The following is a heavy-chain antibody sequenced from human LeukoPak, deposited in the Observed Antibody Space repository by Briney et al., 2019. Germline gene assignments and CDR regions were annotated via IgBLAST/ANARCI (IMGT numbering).Heavy chain of an antibody. D-gene: IGHD3-22*01. V-gene: IGHV3-23*01. Sequence: PGGSLRLSCAAAGFTFSSYAINWVRQAPGKGLEWVSGISGSGGSTYYADSVKGRFTISRDNSKNTLYLQMNSLRAEDTAVYYCAKRIRDSSGYYYFDHWGQGTLVTVSS. CDR3: AKRIRDSSGYYYFDH. CDR1: GFTFSSYA. CDR2: ISGSGGST. J-gene: IGHJ4*02.